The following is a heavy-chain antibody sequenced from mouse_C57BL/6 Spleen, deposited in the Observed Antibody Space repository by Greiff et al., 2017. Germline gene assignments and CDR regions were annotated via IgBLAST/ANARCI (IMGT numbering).Heavy chain of an antibody. V-gene: IGHV1-81*01. CDR3: ARDAKVYYGCNGGYAMDY. D-gene: IGHD2-2*01. J-gene: IGHJ4*01. CDR1: GYTFTSYG. Sequence: VQLQQSGAELARPGASVKLSCKASGYTFTSYGISWVKQRPGQGLEWIGEIYPRSGNTYYNEKFKGKATLTVDTSSSTAYMDLSSLTSEDSAVYFCARDAKVYYGCNGGYAMDYWGQGTTVTVSS. CDR2: IYPRSGNT.